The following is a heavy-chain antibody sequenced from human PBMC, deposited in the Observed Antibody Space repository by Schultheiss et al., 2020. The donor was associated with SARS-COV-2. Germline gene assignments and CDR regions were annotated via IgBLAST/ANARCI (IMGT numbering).Heavy chain of an antibody. CDR1: GGSISSYY. Sequence: SETLSLTCAVYGGSISSYYWSWIRQPPGKGLEWIGEINHSGSTNYNPSLKSRVTISVDTSKNQFSLKLSSVTAADTAVYYCARGPVTMVRGVIDYYYYYYGMDVWGQGTTVTVSS. V-gene: IGHV4-34*01. CDR2: INHSGST. J-gene: IGHJ6*02. CDR3: ARGPVTMVRGVIDYYYYYYGMDV. D-gene: IGHD3-10*01.